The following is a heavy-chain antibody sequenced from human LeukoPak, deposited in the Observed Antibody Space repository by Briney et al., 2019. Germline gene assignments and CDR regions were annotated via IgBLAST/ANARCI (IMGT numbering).Heavy chain of an antibody. Sequence: SETLSLTCAVYGGSFSGYYWSWIRQPPGKGLEWIGEINHSGTTNYNPSLKSRATISVDTSKNQFSLKLSSVTAADTAVYYCASSYGSEKDNWFDPWGQGTLVTVSS. CDR1: GGSFSGYY. D-gene: IGHD3-10*01. CDR2: INHSGTT. J-gene: IGHJ5*02. V-gene: IGHV4-34*01. CDR3: ASSYGSEKDNWFDP.